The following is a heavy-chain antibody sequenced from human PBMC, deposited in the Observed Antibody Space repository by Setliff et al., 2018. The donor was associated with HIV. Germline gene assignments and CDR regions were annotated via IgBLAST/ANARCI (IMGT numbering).Heavy chain of an antibody. D-gene: IGHD3-16*01. CDR3: ARDLASSYFDF. V-gene: IGHV4-59*01. CDR1: RASIDRFF. J-gene: IGHJ4*02. Sequence: KPSETLSLTCTVSRASIDRFFWSWIRQPPGKGLEWIGNVFFSGVATYNPSLKSRVTFSIQTSRSQFSLTLRSVTAADTATYYCARDLASSYFDFWGQGALVTVSS. CDR2: VFFSGVA.